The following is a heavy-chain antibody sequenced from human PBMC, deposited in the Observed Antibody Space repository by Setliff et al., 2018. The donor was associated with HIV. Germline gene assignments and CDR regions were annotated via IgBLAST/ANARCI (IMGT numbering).Heavy chain of an antibody. CDR1: GYTFTSYA. Sequence: ASVKVSCKASGYTFTSYAMHWVRQAPGQRLEWMGWINAGNGNTKYSQKFQGRVTITRDTSASTAYMELSSLRSEDTAVYYCARNVDIVATRRASYYGMDVWGQGTTVTVSS. CDR2: INAGNGNT. CDR3: ARNVDIVATRRASYYGMDV. J-gene: IGHJ6*02. D-gene: IGHD5-12*01. V-gene: IGHV1-3*01.